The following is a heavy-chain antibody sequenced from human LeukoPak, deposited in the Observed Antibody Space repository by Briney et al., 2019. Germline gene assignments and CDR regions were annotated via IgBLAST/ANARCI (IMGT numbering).Heavy chain of an antibody. D-gene: IGHD2-8*01. CDR2: IIPIFGTA. V-gene: IGHV1-69*13. Sequence: GASVKVSCKASGGTFSSYAISWVRQAPGQGLEWMGGIIPIFGTANYAQKFQGRVTITADESTSTAYMELSSLRPEDTAVYYCARYCTNGVCGNDYWGQGTLVTVSS. J-gene: IGHJ4*02. CDR1: GGTFSSYA. CDR3: ARYCTNGVCGNDY.